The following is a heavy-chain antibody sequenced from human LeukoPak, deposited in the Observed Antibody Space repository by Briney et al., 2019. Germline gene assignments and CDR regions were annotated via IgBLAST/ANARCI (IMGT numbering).Heavy chain of an antibody. CDR2: VYCDNENT. J-gene: IGHJ5*02. Sequence: ASVKVSCRTSGCTFTSFDINWVRHTTGHGPEWMEWVYCDNENTRYARKFQGRVAITRDTSTRTVYLELNNLSSDDTAMYYCTRGPFLNGNAYNWFDPWGQGTLVTVSS. V-gene: IGHV1-8*03. CDR3: TRGPFLNGNAYNWFDP. D-gene: IGHD1-20*01. CDR1: GCTFTSFD.